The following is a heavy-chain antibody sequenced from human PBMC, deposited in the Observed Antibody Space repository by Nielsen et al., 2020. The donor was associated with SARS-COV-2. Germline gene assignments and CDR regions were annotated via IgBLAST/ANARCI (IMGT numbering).Heavy chain of an antibody. J-gene: IGHJ4*02. V-gene: IGHV1-3*01. Sequence: ASVKVSCKASGYSFTTYAIHWARQAPGQRLEWMGWINADNGNTRYSQEFRGRVTLNRDTSASTAYMELSSLRSEDTAVYYCARDRGYCGGDCYSLNYFDYWGQGTLVTVSS. CDR3: ARDRGYCGGDCYSLNYFDY. CDR2: INADNGNT. D-gene: IGHD2-21*02. CDR1: GYSFTTYA.